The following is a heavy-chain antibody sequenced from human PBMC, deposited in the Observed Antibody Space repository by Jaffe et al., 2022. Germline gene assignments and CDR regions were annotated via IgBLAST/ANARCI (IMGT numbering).Heavy chain of an antibody. CDR2: IDWDDDK. Sequence: QVTLRESGPALVKPTQTLTLTCTFSGFSLSTSGMCVSWIRQPPGKALEWLALIDWDDDKYYSTSLKTRLTISKDTSKNQVVLTMTNMDPVDTATYYCARMASGFREFCDWFDPWGQGTLVTVSS. D-gene: IGHD3-10*01. CDR3: ARMASGFREFCDWFDP. V-gene: IGHV2-70*01. J-gene: IGHJ5*02. CDR1: GFSLSTSGMC.